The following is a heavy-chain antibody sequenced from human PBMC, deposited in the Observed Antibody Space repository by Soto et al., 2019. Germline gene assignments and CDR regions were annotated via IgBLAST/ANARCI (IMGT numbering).Heavy chain of an antibody. Sequence: SETLSLTCTVSGVSVSSGSYFWTWIRQPPGEGLEWIGYIDYSGSTNYNPALKSRVTISVDTSKNRFSLKLSSLTAADTAVYYCARADHSSSWYSANYYYYYGMDVWGQGTTVTVSS. V-gene: IGHV4-61*01. CDR1: GVSVSSGSYF. D-gene: IGHD6-13*01. J-gene: IGHJ6*02. CDR3: ARADHSSSWYSANYYYYYGMDV. CDR2: IDYSGST.